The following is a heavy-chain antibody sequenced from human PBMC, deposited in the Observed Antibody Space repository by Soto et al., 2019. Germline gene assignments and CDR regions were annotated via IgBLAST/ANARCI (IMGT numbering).Heavy chain of an antibody. CDR1: GYTFTSYH. CDR2: MNPHSGNT. CDR3: ARVGSGGTYYFDY. V-gene: IGHV1-8*01. D-gene: IGHD2-15*01. Sequence: QVQLVQSGAEVKKPGASVKVSCKASGYTFTSYHINWVRQATGQGLEWMGWMNPHSGNTGYAQKFQGRVTMTRNTSMSTAYMELSSLRSEDTAMYYCARVGSGGTYYFDYWGQGTLVTVSS. J-gene: IGHJ4*02.